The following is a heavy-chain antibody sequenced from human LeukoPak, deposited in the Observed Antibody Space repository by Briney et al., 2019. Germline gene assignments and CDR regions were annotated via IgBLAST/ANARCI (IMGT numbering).Heavy chain of an antibody. CDR1: GFTVSSNY. CDR2: ISGSGGST. V-gene: IGHV3-23*01. J-gene: IGHJ3*02. D-gene: IGHD2-21*02. Sequence: GGSLRLSCAASGFTVSSNYMSWVRQAPGKGLEWVSAISGSGGSTYYADSVKGRFTISRDNSKNTLYLQMNSLRAEDTAVYYCAKTGYCGGDCYSGAFDIWGQGTMVTVSS. CDR3: AKTGYCGGDCYSGAFDI.